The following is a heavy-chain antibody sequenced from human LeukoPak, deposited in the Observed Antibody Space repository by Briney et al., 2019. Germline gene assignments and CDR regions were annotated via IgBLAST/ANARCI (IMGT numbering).Heavy chain of an antibody. V-gene: IGHV3-23*01. D-gene: IGHD1-26*01. CDR1: GFIFSSYA. J-gene: IGHJ5*02. Sequence: PGGSLRLSCAASGFIFSSYAMSWVRQAPGKGLEWVSVISGSGDYTHYADSVKSRFTISRDNSKNTLSLQMNSLRAEDTAIYYCAKGMSGSNPYNCFDPWGQGTLVTVSS. CDR3: AKGMSGSNPYNCFDP. CDR2: ISGSGDYT.